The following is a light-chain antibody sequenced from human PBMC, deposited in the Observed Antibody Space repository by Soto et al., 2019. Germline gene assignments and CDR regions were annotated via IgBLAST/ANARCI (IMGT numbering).Light chain of an antibody. Sequence: EIVLTQSPGTLSMSPGERATLSCRASQSVISNKLAWYQQKRGQAPRLLIFGASSRATGIPNRFSGSGSGTDFTLTNSRLEPEDFAVYYCQQYGSSPWTFGQGTKVEIQ. CDR2: GAS. CDR3: QQYGSSPWT. J-gene: IGKJ1*01. V-gene: IGKV3-20*01. CDR1: QSVISNK.